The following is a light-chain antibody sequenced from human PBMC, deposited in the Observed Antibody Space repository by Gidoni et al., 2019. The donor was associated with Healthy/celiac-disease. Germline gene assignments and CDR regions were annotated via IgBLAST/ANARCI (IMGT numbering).Light chain of an antibody. J-gene: IGKJ2*03. CDR1: QSISSY. V-gene: IGKV1-39*01. CDR3: QQSYSTPLFS. CDR2: AAS. Sequence: DIQMTQSPSSLSASVGDRITLTCRASQSISSYLHWYQQKPGKAPKLLIYAASSLQSGVPSRFSGSGSGTDFTLTISSLQPEDFATYYCQQSYSTPLFSFGQXTKLEIK.